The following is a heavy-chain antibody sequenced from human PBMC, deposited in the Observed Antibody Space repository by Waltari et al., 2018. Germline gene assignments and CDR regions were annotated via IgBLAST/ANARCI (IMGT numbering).Heavy chain of an antibody. V-gene: IGHV4-30-4*08. D-gene: IGHD4-17*01. CDR3: ARDDYGDNSGRFFQH. J-gene: IGHJ1*01. CDR2: FYYTGNT. Sequence: QVQLQESGPGLVKPSQTLSLSCTISHDSITRGDYYWSWIRQPPGKGLEWIGNFYYTGNTYYNPSLESRVSISLDTSNKQFSLKVRSVTAADTAIYFCARDDYGDNSGRFFQHWGQGALVTVSS. CDR1: HDSITRGDYY.